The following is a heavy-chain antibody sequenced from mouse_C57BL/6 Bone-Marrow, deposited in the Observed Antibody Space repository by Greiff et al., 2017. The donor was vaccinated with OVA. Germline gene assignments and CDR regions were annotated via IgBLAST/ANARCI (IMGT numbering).Heavy chain of an antibody. D-gene: IGHD1-1*01. J-gene: IGHJ4*01. V-gene: IGHV1-31*01. CDR1: GYSFTGYY. Sequence: EVQLQQSGPELVKPGASVKISCKASGYSFTGYYMHWVKQSHGNILDWIGYIYPYNGVSSYNQKFKGKATLTVDKSSSTAYMELRSLTSEDSAVYYCATHYYYGSSYDYAMDYWGQGTSVTVSS. CDR2: IYPYNGVS. CDR3: ATHYYYGSSYDYAMDY.